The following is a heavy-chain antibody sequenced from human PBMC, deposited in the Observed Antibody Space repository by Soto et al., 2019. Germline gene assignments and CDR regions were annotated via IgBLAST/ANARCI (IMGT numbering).Heavy chain of an antibody. V-gene: IGHV3-21*01. Sequence: EVQLVESGGGLVRPGGSLRLSCTASGFTFSTYTMNWVRQAPGKGLEWVSSMSSTGSYIKYADSVKGRFTISRDNAKNSLFLQMSSLGDEDTATYYCVRPGRSYSYGPPRHFDYWGQGILVTVSS. CDR1: GFTFSTYT. J-gene: IGHJ4*02. CDR2: MSSTGSYI. D-gene: IGHD5-18*01. CDR3: VRPGRSYSYGPPRHFDY.